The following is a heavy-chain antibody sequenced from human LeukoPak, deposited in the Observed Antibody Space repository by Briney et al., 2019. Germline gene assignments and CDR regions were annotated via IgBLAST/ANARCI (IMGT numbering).Heavy chain of an antibody. V-gene: IGHV3-48*02. CDR2: ISSSSSTI. J-gene: IGHJ6*02. Sequence: GGSLRLSCAASGFTFSSYSMNWVRQAPGKGLEWVSYISSSSSTIYYADSVKGRFTISRDNAKNSQYLQMNSLRDEDTAVYYCAREAPIPSYYYGMDVWGQGTTVTVSS. CDR1: GFTFSSYS. CDR3: AREAPIPSYYYGMDV.